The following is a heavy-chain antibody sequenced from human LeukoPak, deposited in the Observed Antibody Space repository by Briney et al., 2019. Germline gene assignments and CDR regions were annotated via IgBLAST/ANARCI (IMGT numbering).Heavy chain of an antibody. CDR1: GLIVSSNY. CDR3: ARALNGFDI. J-gene: IGHJ3*02. Sequence: GGSLRLSCAASGLIVSSNYMTWVRQAPGKGLEWVSVIYSGGSIYYADSVKGRFTISRDNSRNTQYLQMNSLRAEDTAVYYCARALNGFDIWGPGTLVTVSS. CDR2: IYSGGSI. V-gene: IGHV3-53*01.